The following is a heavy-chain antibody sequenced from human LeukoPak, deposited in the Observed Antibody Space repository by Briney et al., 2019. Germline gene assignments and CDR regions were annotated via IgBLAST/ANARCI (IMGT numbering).Heavy chain of an antibody. V-gene: IGHV3-23*01. Sequence: GGSLRLSCAASGFTFSDYSMNWVRQAPGKGLEWVSGISGSGGSTYYADSVKGRFTISRDNSKNTLYLQMNSLRAEDTAVYYCAKETGYGGDPFDYWGQGTLVTVSS. CDR3: AKETGYGGDPFDY. J-gene: IGHJ4*02. CDR1: GFTFSDYS. D-gene: IGHD4-23*01. CDR2: ISGSGGST.